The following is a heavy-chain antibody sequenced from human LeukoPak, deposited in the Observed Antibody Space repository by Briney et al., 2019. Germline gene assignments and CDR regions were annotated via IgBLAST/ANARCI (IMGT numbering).Heavy chain of an antibody. J-gene: IGHJ4*02. CDR3: AREGNLGFDY. Sequence: GGSLRLSCAASGFSFSHYGMHWVRQAPGKGLEWVAIIWNHGSKSQYADSVKGRFTISRDNSKNTLYLQMNSLRAEDTAVYYCAREGNLGFDYWGQGTLVTVSS. CDR2: IWNHGSKS. D-gene: IGHD3-16*01. V-gene: IGHV3-33*01. CDR1: GFSFSHYG.